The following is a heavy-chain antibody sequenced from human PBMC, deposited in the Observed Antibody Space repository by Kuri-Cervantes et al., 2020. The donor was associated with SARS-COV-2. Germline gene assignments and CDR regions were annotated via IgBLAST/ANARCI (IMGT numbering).Heavy chain of an antibody. D-gene: IGHD5-18*01. J-gene: IGHJ6*02. CDR1: GFTFSSYA. V-gene: IGHV3-30*01. Sequence: GGSLRLSCAASGFTFSSYAMHWVRQAPGKGLEWVAVISYDGSNKYYADSVKGRFTISRDNSKNTLYLQMNSLRAEDTAVYYCAREAGGYHGYYYGMDVWGQGTTVTVSS. CDR3: AREAGGYHGYYYGMDV. CDR2: ISYDGSNK.